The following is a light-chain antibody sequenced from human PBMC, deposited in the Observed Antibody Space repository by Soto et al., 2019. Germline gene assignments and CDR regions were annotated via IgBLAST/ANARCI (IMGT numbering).Light chain of an antibody. Sequence: QPALTQPSSVSGSPGQSITITCTGTSSDVGGYNYVSWYQQHPGKAPKLMIYDVSNRPSGVSNRFSGSKSGNTASLTISGLQAEDEADNYCSSYTSMTTYVFAIGTKVTVL. CDR1: SSDVGGYNY. CDR3: SSYTSMTTYV. CDR2: DVS. V-gene: IGLV2-14*01. J-gene: IGLJ1*01.